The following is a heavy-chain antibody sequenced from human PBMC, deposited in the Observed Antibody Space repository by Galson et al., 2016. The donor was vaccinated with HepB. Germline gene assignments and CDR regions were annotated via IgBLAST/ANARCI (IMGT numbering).Heavy chain of an antibody. J-gene: IGHJ4*02. D-gene: IGHD3-16*01. CDR3: ARDDYFRLGY. V-gene: IGHV3-48*02. CDR2: ITSSSDTM. Sequence: LRLSCAASGFIFGVYNMNWARQAPGKGLEWIAWITSSSDTMYYADSVKGRFTISRDNAKNSLYLEMNSLRDEDTAVYYCARDDYFRLGYWGQGTLVTVSS. CDR1: GFIFGVYN.